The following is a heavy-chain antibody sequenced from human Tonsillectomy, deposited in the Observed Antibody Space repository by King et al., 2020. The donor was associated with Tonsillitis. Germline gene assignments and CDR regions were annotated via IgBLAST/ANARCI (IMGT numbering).Heavy chain of an antibody. CDR3: TTEKPQKYYDCWRGTYYYYYMDV. CDR2: IKSKTDGGTT. D-gene: IGHD3-3*01. CDR1: GFTFSNAW. V-gene: IGHV3-15*01. J-gene: IGHJ6*03. Sequence: VQLVESGGGLVKPGESLRLSCAASGFTFSNAWMSWVRQAPGKGLEWVGRIKSKTDGGTTDYAAPVKGRFTISRDDSKKTLYLQMNSLKTEDTAVYYCTTEKPQKYYDCWRGTYYYYYMDVWGKGNTVTVSS.